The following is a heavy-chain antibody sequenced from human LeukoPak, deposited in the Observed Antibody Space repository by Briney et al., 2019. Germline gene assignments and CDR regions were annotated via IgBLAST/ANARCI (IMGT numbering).Heavy chain of an antibody. V-gene: IGHV3-53*01. D-gene: IGHD4-23*01. CDR2: ISTGGTT. CDR1: GFTVNSNY. J-gene: IGHJ5*02. Sequence: GGSLRLSCAASGFTVNSNYMSWVRQAPGKGLEWVSAISTGGTTYYADSVKGRFTISRDNSKNTMYLQMTSLRPDDTALYYCTKGPYLTTVASFFDPWGQGTLVTVSS. CDR3: TKGPYLTTVASFFDP.